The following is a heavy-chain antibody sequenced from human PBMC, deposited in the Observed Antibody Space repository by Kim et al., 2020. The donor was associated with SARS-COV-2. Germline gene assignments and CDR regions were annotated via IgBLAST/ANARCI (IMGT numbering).Heavy chain of an antibody. CDR1: GFTFSSYG. CDR3: AKDRVVRGVMPGTPFDY. J-gene: IGHJ4*02. Sequence: GGSLRLSCAASGFTFSSYGMHWVRQAPGKGPEWVAVISYDGSNKYYADSVKGRFTISRDNSKNTLYLQMNSLRAEDTAVYYCAKDRVVRGVMPGTPFDYWGQGTLVTVSS. V-gene: IGHV3-30*18. D-gene: IGHD3-10*01. CDR2: ISYDGSNK.